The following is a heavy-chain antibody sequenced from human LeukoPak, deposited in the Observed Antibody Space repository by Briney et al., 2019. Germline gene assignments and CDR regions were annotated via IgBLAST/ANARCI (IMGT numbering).Heavy chain of an antibody. V-gene: IGHV1-46*01. J-gene: IGHJ6*02. Sequence: ASVKVSCKASGYTFTSHYMHWVRQAPGQGLEWMGIINPSGGSTSYAQKFQGRVTMTRDTSTSTVYMELSSLRSEDTAVYYCARSRDTSNFWSGYWYYYYGMDVWGQGTTVTVSS. D-gene: IGHD3-3*01. CDR3: ARSRDTSNFWSGYWYYYYGMDV. CDR1: GYTFTSHY. CDR2: INPSGGST.